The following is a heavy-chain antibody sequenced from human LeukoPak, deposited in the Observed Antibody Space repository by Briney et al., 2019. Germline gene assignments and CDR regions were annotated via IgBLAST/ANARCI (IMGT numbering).Heavy chain of an antibody. CDR3: ASSYSSSWYDY. D-gene: IGHD6-13*01. CDR1: GFTFSSYS. V-gene: IGHV3-21*01. J-gene: IGHJ4*02. CDR2: ISSNSDYI. Sequence: KSGGSLRLSCAASGFTFSSYSINWVRQAPGKGLEWVSSISSNSDYIYYADSVKGRFTISRDNAKNSLYLQMNSLRAEDTAVYYCASSYSSSWYDYWGQGTLVTVSS.